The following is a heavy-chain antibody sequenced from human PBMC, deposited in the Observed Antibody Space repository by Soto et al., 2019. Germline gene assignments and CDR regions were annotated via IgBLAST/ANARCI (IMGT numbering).Heavy chain of an antibody. V-gene: IGHV4-39*01. Sequence: SLTCSASGGSITSSSHFWGWVRQPPGKGLEWIGTIYFTGNTYYTPSLKSRLTMSIDTSKNEVSLRLNSVTAADTAVYYCAGQTFTIAAGSYGSSNWFDPWGPGTLVTVSS. CDR3: AGQTFTIAAGSYGSSNWFDP. CDR1: GGSITSSSHF. J-gene: IGHJ5*02. D-gene: IGHD3-10*01. CDR2: IYFTGNT.